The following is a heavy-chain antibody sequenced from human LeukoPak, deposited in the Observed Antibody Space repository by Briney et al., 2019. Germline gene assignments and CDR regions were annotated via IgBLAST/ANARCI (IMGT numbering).Heavy chain of an antibody. CDR2: IYYSGST. CDR1: GGSISSSSYY. V-gene: IGHV4-39*01. J-gene: IGHJ6*03. D-gene: IGHD2-2*01. CDR3: ANVVVPAALAYYYYMDV. Sequence: SETLSLTCTVSGGSISSSSYYWGWIRQPPGKGLEWIGSIYYSGSTYYNPSLKSRVTISVDTSKNQFSLKLSSVTAADTAVYYCANVVVPAALAYYYYMDVWGKGTTVTVSS.